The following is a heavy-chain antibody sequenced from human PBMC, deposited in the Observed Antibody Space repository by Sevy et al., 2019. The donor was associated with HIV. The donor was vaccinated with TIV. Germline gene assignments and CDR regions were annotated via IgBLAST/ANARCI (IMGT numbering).Heavy chain of an antibody. J-gene: IGHJ6*02. CDR3: ARALQDYYYALDV. V-gene: IGHV4-59*01. CDR1: GDSISGYY. Sequence: KQSQTLSLTCTVSGDSISGYYWSWIRQPPGKGLEWIGYIYYSGSTNYNSSLKSRVAISVDTSKNQFSLKLRSVTAADTAVYYCARALQDYYYALDVWGQGTTVTVSS. CDR2: IYYSGST.